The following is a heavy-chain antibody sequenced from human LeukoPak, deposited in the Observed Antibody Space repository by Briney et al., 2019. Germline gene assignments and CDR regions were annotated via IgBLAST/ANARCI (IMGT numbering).Heavy chain of an antibody. CDR3: ARGYYDFWSGYYYGYYGMDV. D-gene: IGHD3-3*01. V-gene: IGHV1-2*02. J-gene: IGHJ6*02. Sequence: ASVKVSCEASGYTFTGYYMHWVRQAPGQGLEWMGWINPNSGGTNYAQKFQGRVTMTRDTSISTAYMELSRLRSDDTAVYYCARGYYDFWSGYYYGYYGMDVWGQGTTVTVSS. CDR2: INPNSGGT. CDR1: GYTFTGYY.